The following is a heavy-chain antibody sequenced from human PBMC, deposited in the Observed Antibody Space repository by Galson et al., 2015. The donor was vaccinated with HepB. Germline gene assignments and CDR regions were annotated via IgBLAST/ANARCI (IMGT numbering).Heavy chain of an antibody. Sequence: SVKVSCKAPGYTFTSYGISWVRQAPGQGLEWMGWISAYNGNTNYAQKFQGRVTMTTDTSTSTAYMELRSLRSDDTAVYYCARLYDILTGYVVFDYWGLGTLVTVSS. J-gene: IGHJ4*02. CDR2: ISAYNGNT. V-gene: IGHV1-18*04. CDR3: ARLYDILTGYVVFDY. D-gene: IGHD3-9*01. CDR1: GYTFTSYG.